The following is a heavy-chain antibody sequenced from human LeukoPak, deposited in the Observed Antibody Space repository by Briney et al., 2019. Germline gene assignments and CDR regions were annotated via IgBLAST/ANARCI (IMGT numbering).Heavy chain of an antibody. CDR2: INPNSGGT. V-gene: IGHV1-2*02. CDR3: ARYSSSWINWFDP. Sequence: GASVKVSCKASGYTFTGYYMHWVRQAPGQGLEWMGWINPNSGGTSYAQKFQGRVTMTRDTSISTAYMELSRLRSDDTAVYYCARYSSSWINWFDPWGQGTLVTVSS. D-gene: IGHD6-13*01. CDR1: GYTFTGYY. J-gene: IGHJ5*02.